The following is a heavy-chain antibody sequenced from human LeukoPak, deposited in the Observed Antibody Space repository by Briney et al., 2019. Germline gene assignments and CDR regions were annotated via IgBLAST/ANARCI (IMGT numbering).Heavy chain of an antibody. Sequence: TGGSLRLSCAASGFTFSSYGMHWVRQAPGKGLEWVAFIRYDGSNKYYADSVKGRFTISRDNSKNTLYLQMNSLRAEDTAVYYCAKDGPLYCSSTSRYGGYYYGMDVWGQGTTVTVSS. D-gene: IGHD2-2*01. CDR2: IRYDGSNK. J-gene: IGHJ6*02. V-gene: IGHV3-30*02. CDR3: AKDGPLYCSSTSRYGGYYYGMDV. CDR1: GFTFSSYG.